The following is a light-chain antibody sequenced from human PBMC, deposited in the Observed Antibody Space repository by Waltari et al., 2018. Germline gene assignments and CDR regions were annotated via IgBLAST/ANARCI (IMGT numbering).Light chain of an antibody. Sequence: QSALAQPASVSGSPGQSITISCTGTDRDIGAYNYVSWYQQHPGIAPKLLLYDVSVRPSGVSDRFSGSKSGKTASLTISGLQPEDAADYYCSSYTRRNTVIFGGGTKLTVV. J-gene: IGLJ2*01. CDR1: DRDIGAYNY. V-gene: IGLV2-14*03. CDR2: DVS. CDR3: SSYTRRNTVI.